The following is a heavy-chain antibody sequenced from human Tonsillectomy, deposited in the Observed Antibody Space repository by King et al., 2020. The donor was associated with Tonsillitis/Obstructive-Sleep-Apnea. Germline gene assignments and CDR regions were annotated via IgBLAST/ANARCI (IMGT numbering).Heavy chain of an antibody. Sequence: VQLVQSGAEVKKPGASVKVSCQASGYTFTRNYVHWVRQAPGQGLEWMGIINPSDGITTYAQKFQGRITMTRDTSTSTVNMELSSLRSEDTALYYCVRDDKDGRNLDYWGQGSLVTVSS. CDR3: VRDDKDGRNLDY. CDR1: GYTFTRNY. J-gene: IGHJ4*02. CDR2: INPSDGIT. V-gene: IGHV1-46*01. D-gene: IGHD3-22*01.